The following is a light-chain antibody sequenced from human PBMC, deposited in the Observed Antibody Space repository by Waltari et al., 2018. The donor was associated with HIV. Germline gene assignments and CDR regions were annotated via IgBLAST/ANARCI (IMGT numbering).Light chain of an antibody. J-gene: IGLJ2*01. CDR2: GNS. CDR3: QSYDSSLSSSV. Sequence: QSDLTQPPSVSGAPGQRVTISCSGVSAGYDVHWYQQLPGTAPKLLIYGNSNRPSGVPDRFSGAKSGPVASLAITGLQAEDEADYYCQSYDSSLSSSVFGGGTRLTVL. CDR1: SAGYD. V-gene: IGLV1-40*01.